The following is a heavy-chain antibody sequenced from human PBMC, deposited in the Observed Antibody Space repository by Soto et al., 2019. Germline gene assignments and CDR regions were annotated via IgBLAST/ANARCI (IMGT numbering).Heavy chain of an antibody. CDR3: ARKGAAASYAHYYLDV. D-gene: IGHD6-13*01. CDR1: GGYISPYY. CDR2: VYYSGNT. J-gene: IGHJ6*03. V-gene: IGHV4-59*01. Sequence: LQTQSLTSTVSGGYISPYYWSWIRKPTGKGLEWIGYVYYSGNTNYNPSLESRVTISVDTSRNRFSLNLTSATAADTAVYYCARKGAAASYAHYYLDVWGRGTAVTVSS.